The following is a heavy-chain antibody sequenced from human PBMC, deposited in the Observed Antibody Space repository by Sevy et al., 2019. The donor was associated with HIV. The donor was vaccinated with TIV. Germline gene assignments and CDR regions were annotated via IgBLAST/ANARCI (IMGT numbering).Heavy chain of an antibody. D-gene: IGHD3-16*01. CDR2: MHYGGNT. J-gene: IGHJ5*01. Sequence: SETLSLTCTASGGSLVSPTFYWGWVRQPPGERLEWIAAMHYGGNTYYNPSLKVRIAMSLDTSKNQFSLNLTSVTAADAAVYHCVRDHHLRGRHWFDSWGQGALVTVSS. CDR3: VRDHHLRGRHWFDS. V-gene: IGHV4-39*02. CDR1: GGSLVSPTFY.